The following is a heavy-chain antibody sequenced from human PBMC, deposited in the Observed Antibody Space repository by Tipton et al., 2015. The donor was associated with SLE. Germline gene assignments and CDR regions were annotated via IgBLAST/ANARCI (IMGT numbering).Heavy chain of an antibody. Sequence: TLSLTCSVSGGSIGSHYWSWIRQPPGKGLEWIGYIYYSGSTNYNPALQSRVTISIDTSRKQFSLRMSSVTAADTAVYYCARAGPAGDWFDPWGPGTLVSVSS. CDR3: ARAGPAGDWFDP. J-gene: IGHJ5*02. CDR2: IYYSGST. D-gene: IGHD3-10*01. V-gene: IGHV4-59*11. CDR1: GGSIGSHY.